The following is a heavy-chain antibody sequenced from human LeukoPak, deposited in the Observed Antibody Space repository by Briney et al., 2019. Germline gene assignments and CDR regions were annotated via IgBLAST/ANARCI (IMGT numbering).Heavy chain of an antibody. CDR3: ARDREGCSSTSSYNFDY. D-gene: IGHD2-2*02. CDR1: GFTFSSYA. J-gene: IGHJ4*02. CDR2: ISSNGGST. V-gene: IGHV3-64*01. Sequence: GGSLRLSCAASGFTFSSYAMHWVRQAPGKGLEYVSAISSNGGSTYYANSVKGRFTISRDNSKNTLYLQMGSLRAEDMAVYYCARDREGCSSTSSYNFDYWGQGTLVTVSS.